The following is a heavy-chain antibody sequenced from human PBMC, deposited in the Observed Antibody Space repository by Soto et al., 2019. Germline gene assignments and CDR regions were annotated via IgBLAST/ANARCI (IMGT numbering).Heavy chain of an antibody. D-gene: IGHD6-6*01. CDR2: IVPMFGIP. CDR1: GGTFSSYA. J-gene: IGHJ6*03. Sequence: QVQLVQSGAEVKKPGSSVKVSCKASGGTFSSYAINWVRQAPGQGLEWMGRIVPMFGIPNFAPKFQGRVTMTADRSTTTAYMELSSLRSEDTAVYYCASGPYSSSSGGYDYYYMDVWGKGTTVTVSS. V-gene: IGHV1-69*02. CDR3: ASGPYSSSSGGYDYYYMDV.